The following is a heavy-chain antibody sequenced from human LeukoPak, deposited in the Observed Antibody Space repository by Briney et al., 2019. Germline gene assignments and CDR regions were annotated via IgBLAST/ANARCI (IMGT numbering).Heavy chain of an antibody. CDR2: IDHSGDT. V-gene: IGHV4-34*01. D-gene: IGHD5-18*01. CDR3: ANTQLWLQY. Sequence: SETLSLTCAVFGGPFNDYYWSWIRQPPGKGVEWIGEIDHSGDTNYDPSLKSRVTISVDAYKNQFSLKLSSVTAADTAVYFCANTQLWLQYWGQGTLVTVSS. CDR1: GGPFNDYY. J-gene: IGHJ4*02.